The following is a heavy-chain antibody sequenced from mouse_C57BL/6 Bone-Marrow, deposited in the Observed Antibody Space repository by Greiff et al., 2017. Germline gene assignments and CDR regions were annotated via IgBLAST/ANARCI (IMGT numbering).Heavy chain of an antibody. J-gene: IGHJ3*01. CDR3: ARNAPCYYCNYGAWFAY. V-gene: IGHV1-64*01. CDR2: IHPNSGST. D-gene: IGHD2-1*01. CDR1: GYTFTSYW. Sequence: QVQLQQPGAELVKPGASVKLSCKASGYTFTSYWMHWVKQRPGQGLEWIGMIHPNSGSTNYNEKFKSKATLTVDKSSSTAYMQLSSLTSEDSAVYYCARNAPCYYCNYGAWFAYWGQGTLVTVSA.